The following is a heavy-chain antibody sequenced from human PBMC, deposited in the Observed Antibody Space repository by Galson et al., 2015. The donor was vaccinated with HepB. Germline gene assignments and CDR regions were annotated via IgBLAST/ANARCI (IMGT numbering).Heavy chain of an antibody. Sequence: SLRLSCAASGFTLSNYGIHWVRQAPGRGLEWVSMISFDGSATHFADSVKGRFTVSIDNSKNTFYLQMNNLRNDDTAVYYCARDWGGSGWYNWFDPWGQGTLVTVSS. J-gene: IGHJ5*02. D-gene: IGHD6-19*01. CDR2: ISFDGSAT. V-gene: IGHV3-30*03. CDR1: GFTLSNYG. CDR3: ARDWGGSGWYNWFDP.